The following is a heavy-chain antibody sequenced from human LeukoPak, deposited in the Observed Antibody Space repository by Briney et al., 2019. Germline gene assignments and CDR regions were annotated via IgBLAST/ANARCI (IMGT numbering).Heavy chain of an antibody. CDR2: INHSGST. J-gene: IGHJ5*02. CDR3: AREGAIAAAGTSWFDP. CDR1: GVSFSGYY. D-gene: IGHD6-13*01. V-gene: IGHV4-34*01. Sequence: PSETLSLTCAVYGVSFSGYYWSWIRQPPGKGLEWIGEINHSGSTNYNPSLKSRVTISVDTSKNQFSLKLSSVTAADTAVYYCAREGAIAAAGTSWFDPWGQGTLVTVSS.